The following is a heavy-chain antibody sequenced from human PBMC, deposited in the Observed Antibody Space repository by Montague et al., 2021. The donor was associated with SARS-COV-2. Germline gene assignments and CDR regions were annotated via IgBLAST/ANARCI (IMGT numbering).Heavy chain of an antibody. J-gene: IGHJ5*02. CDR3: GRLVGGRETRFDP. Sequence: SETLSLTCTVSGGSISTYYWSWIRQPPGKGLEWIGYIYYSGTANYNPSLKSRVTISVDTSKNQFSLKVRSVTAADTAVYYCGRLVGGRETRFDPWGQGTLVTVSS. CDR1: GGSISTYY. CDR2: IYYSGTA. D-gene: IGHD3-10*01. V-gene: IGHV4-59*08.